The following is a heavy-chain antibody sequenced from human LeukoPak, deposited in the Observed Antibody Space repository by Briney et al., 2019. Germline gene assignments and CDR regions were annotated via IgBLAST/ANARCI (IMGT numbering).Heavy chain of an antibody. Sequence: PGGSLRLSCVASGFTFSNYWMHWVRQAPGKGLEWVANIKQDGSAKYYVDSVKGRFTISRDNAKNSLYLQMGSLRAEDTAVYYCARFSGRNWGQGTLVTVSS. CDR1: GFTFSNYW. J-gene: IGHJ4*02. V-gene: IGHV3-7*01. D-gene: IGHD2-15*01. CDR2: IKQDGSAK. CDR3: ARFSGRN.